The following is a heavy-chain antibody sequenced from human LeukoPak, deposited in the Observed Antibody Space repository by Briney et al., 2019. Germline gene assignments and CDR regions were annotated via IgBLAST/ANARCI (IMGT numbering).Heavy chain of an antibody. CDR2: TYYRSKWYD. D-gene: IGHD6-19*01. V-gene: IGHV6-1*01. Sequence: SQTLSLTCAISGDSVSSNNAAWNWIRQSPSRGLEWLGKTYYRSKWYDDYAVSVKSRITINPDTSENQFTLKMNSVTPEDTAVYYCAREAGSTGPVGAFDIWGQGTRVTVSS. CDR1: GDSVSSNNAA. CDR3: AREAGSTGPVGAFDI. J-gene: IGHJ3*02.